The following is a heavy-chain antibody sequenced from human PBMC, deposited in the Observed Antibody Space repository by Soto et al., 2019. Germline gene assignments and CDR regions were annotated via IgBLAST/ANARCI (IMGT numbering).Heavy chain of an antibody. CDR1: GYRVENYA. CDR3: PKDTGPN. J-gene: IGHJ4*02. V-gene: IGHV3-9*01. Sequence: CTGLSCSASGYRVENYAMHWVRQAPGKGLEWVSGISWNSNTIAYADSVKGRFTISRDNAKNSLYLQMNSLRAEDTAFYYSPKDTGPNWGQGTLVTVS. CDR2: ISWNSNTI.